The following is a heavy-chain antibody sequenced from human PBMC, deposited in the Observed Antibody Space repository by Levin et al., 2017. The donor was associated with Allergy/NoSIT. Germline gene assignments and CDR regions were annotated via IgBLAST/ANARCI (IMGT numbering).Heavy chain of an antibody. CDR3: ARGLIRNYYDSSGYPIDY. Sequence: SVKVSCKASGGTFSSYAISWVRQAPGQGLEWMGGIIPIFGTANYAQKFQGRVTITADESTSTAYMELSSLRSEDTAVYYCARGLIRNYYDSSGYPIDYWGQGTLVTVSS. CDR2: IIPIFGTA. V-gene: IGHV1-69*13. D-gene: IGHD3-22*01. CDR1: GGTFSSYA. J-gene: IGHJ4*02.